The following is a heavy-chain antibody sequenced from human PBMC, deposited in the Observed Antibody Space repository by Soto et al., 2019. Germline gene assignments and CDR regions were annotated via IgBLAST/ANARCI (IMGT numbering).Heavy chain of an antibody. Sequence: QPGGSLRLSCAASGFTFSSYGMHWVRQAPGKGLEWVAVIWYDGSNKYYADSVKGRFTISRDNSKNTLYLQMNSLRAEDTAVYYCATGGYSYGDAFGIWGQGTMVTVSS. J-gene: IGHJ3*02. CDR2: IWYDGSNK. CDR3: ATGGYSYGDAFGI. V-gene: IGHV3-33*01. CDR1: GFTFSSYG. D-gene: IGHD5-18*01.